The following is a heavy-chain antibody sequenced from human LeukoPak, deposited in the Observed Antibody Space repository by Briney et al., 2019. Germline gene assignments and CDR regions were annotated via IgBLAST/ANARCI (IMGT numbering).Heavy chain of an antibody. J-gene: IGHJ6*02. CDR2: IRSKANNYAT. CDR1: GFTFSGST. CDR3: ISGAASGSYYGFDV. V-gene: IGHV3-73*01. D-gene: IGHD2-15*01. Sequence: RGSLRLSCAASGFTFSGSTMHWVRQASGKGLEWVGRIRSKANNYATAYATSVKGRFTLSRDDSKNTAYLQVNSLKTEDTAVYYCISGAASGSYYGFDVWGQGATVTVSS.